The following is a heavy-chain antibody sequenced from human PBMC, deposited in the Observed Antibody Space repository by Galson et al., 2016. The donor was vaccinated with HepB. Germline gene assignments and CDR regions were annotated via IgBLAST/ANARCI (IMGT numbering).Heavy chain of an antibody. Sequence: QSGAEVKKPGESLRISCMGSGYSFTSYWISWVRQTPGKGLEWMGRIHPRDSQTTYSPSFQGHVTISADKSIRTAYLRWNSLKTSDSAIYFCAYLDRGELWGQGTPVTVSS. CDR2: IHPRDSQT. CDR3: AYLDRGEL. J-gene: IGHJ4*02. CDR1: GYSFTSYW. V-gene: IGHV5-10-1*01. D-gene: IGHD1-26*01.